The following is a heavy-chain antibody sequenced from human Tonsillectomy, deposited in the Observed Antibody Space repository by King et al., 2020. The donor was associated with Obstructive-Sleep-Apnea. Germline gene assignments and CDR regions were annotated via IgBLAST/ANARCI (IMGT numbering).Heavy chain of an antibody. Sequence: VQLVESGGGVVQPGRSLRLSCAASGFAFTNYGMHWVRQAPGKGLEWVAVISYVGSNKYYADSVKGRFTISRDNSKNTLSLHMNSLRLEDTAVYYCAKDRGFGEKPTLFDYWGQGTLVTVSS. CDR3: AKDRGFGEKPTLFDY. J-gene: IGHJ4*02. CDR1: GFAFTNYG. V-gene: IGHV3-30*18. CDR2: ISYVGSNK. D-gene: IGHD3-10*01.